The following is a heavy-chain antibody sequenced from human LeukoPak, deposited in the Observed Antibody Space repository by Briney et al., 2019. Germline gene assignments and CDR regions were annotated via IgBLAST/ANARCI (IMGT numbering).Heavy chain of an antibody. CDR1: GFTFSSCA. D-gene: IGHD2-2*02. V-gene: IGHV3-30*14. CDR2: ISYDGSNK. J-gene: IGHJ2*01. CDR3: ARGLRDCTSTTCFTYWYFDL. Sequence: GGSLRLSCAASGFTFSSCAMHWVRQAPGKGLEWVAVISYDGSNKYYADSVKGRFTISRDNSKNTLYLQMGSLRAEDMAVYYCARGLRDCTSTTCFTYWYFDLWGRGTLVTVSS.